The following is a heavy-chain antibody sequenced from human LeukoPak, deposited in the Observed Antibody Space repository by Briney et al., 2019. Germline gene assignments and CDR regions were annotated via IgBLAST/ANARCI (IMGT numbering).Heavy chain of an antibody. Sequence: SETLSLTCAVYGGSFSGYYWSWIRQPPGKGLEWIGEINHSGSTNYNPSLKSRVTISVDTSKNQFSLKLSSVTAADTAVYYCARGHSSSWYKIIHAFDIWGQGTMVTVSS. J-gene: IGHJ3*02. D-gene: IGHD6-13*01. V-gene: IGHV4-34*01. CDR2: INHSGST. CDR1: GGSFSGYY. CDR3: ARGHSSSWYKIIHAFDI.